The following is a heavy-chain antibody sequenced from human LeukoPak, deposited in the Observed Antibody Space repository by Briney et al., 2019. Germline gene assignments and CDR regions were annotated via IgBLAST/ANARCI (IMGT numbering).Heavy chain of an antibody. J-gene: IGHJ4*02. D-gene: IGHD3-3*01. CDR1: GFTFSSYG. Sequence: GRSLRLSCAASGFTFSSYGMHWVRQAPGKGLEWVAVISYDGSNKYYADSVKGRFTISRDNSKNTLYLQMNSLRAEDTAVYYCAKEREDHYDLWSGYYGPGEIDYWGQGTLVTVSS. CDR2: ISYDGSNK. V-gene: IGHV3-30*18. CDR3: AKEREDHYDLWSGYYGPGEIDY.